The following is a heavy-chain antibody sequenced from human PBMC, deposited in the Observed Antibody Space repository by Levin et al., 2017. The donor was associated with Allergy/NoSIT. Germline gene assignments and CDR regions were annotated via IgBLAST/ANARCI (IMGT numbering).Heavy chain of an antibody. Sequence: WVSLRLFCAASLFTFILSSLNWVRRAPGKGLEWVSYISSTGSTFYSADSVKGRFTLSLAHAKNSLYLHMNSLRAEDTAVYYCARQLGNFWSGYNYFDYWGQGTLVTVSS. CDR1: LFTFILSS. D-gene: IGHD3-3*01. CDR3: ARQLGNFWSGYNYFDY. CDR2: ISSTGSTF. J-gene: IGHJ4*02. V-gene: IGHV3-48*03.